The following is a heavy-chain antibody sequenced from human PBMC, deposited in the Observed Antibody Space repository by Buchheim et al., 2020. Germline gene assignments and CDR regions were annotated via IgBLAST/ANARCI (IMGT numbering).Heavy chain of an antibody. CDR2: IKQDGSEK. CDR1: GFTFSSYW. CDR3: ARDLQLWLTHYFDY. Sequence: EVQLVESGGGLVQPGGSLRLSCAASGFTFSSYWMSWVRQAPGKGLEWVANIKQDGSEKYYVDSVKGRFTISRENAENSLYVQMNSLRAEDTAVYYCARDLQLWLTHYFDYWGQGTL. V-gene: IGHV3-7*01. D-gene: IGHD5-18*01. J-gene: IGHJ4*02.